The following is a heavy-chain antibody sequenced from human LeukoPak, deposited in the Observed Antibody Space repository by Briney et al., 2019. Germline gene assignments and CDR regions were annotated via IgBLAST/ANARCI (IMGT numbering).Heavy chain of an antibody. CDR3: ASEYYYDNSGYYSLAH. V-gene: IGHV4-34*01. CDR1: GGSFSGYY. CDR2: IYHSGST. J-gene: IGHJ4*02. D-gene: IGHD3-22*01. Sequence: PSETLSLTCAVYGGSFSGYYWGWIRQPPGKGLEWIGSIYHSGSTYYNPSLKSRVTISVDTSKNQFSLKLSSVTAADTAVYYCASEYYYDNSGYYSLAHWGQGTLVTVSS.